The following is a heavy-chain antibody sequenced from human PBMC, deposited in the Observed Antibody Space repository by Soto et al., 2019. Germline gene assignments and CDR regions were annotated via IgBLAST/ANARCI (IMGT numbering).Heavy chain of an antibody. J-gene: IGHJ5*02. CDR1: GDSVSSNSAA. CDR3: ARGITMVRGVRGNWFDP. CDR2: TYYRSKWYN. V-gene: IGHV6-1*01. D-gene: IGHD3-10*01. Sequence: SQTLSLTCAISGDSVSSNSAAWNWIRQSPSRGLEWLGRTYYRSKWYNDYAVSVKSRITINPDTSKNQFSLQLNSVTPEDTAVYYCARGITMVRGVRGNWFDPWGQGTLVTVSS.